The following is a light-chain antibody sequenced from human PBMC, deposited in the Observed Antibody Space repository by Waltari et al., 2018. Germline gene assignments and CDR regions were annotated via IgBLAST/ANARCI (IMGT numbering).Light chain of an antibody. CDR3: QAWVNTTVI. CDR1: KLGDKY. J-gene: IGLJ2*01. Sequence: SYELTQPPSVSVSPGQTASITCPGDKLGDKYACWYQQRPGQSPVLVIYQDNKRPSGIPERFSGSNSGNTATLAISGTQAIDEADYYCQAWVNTTVIFGGGTKLTVL. CDR2: QDN. V-gene: IGLV3-1*01.